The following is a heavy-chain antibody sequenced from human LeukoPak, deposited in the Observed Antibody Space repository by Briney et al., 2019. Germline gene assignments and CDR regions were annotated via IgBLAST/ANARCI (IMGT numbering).Heavy chain of an antibody. CDR2: IYYSGST. V-gene: IGHV4-39*07. J-gene: IGHJ5*02. CDR1: GGSISSSSYY. Sequence: SSETLSLTCTVSGGSISSSSYYWGWIRQPPGKGLEWIGSIYYSGSTYYNPSLKSRVTISVDTSKNQFSLKLSSVTAADTAVYYCARDYHSSWFFDWFDPWGQGTLVTVSS. CDR3: ARDYHSSWFFDWFDP. D-gene: IGHD6-13*01.